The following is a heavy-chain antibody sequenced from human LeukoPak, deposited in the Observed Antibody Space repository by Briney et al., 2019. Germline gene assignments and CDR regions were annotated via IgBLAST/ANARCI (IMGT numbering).Heavy chain of an antibody. CDR3: AREGGLVYSSGYSNWFDP. Sequence: SETLSLTCTVSGGSISSSSYYWGWIRQPPGKGLEWIGSIYYSGSTYYNPSLKSRVTISVDTSKNQFSLKLSSVTAADTAVYYCAREGGLVYSSGYSNWFDPWGQGTLVTVSS. CDR1: GGSISSSSYY. CDR2: IYYSGST. J-gene: IGHJ5*02. V-gene: IGHV4-39*07. D-gene: IGHD3-22*01.